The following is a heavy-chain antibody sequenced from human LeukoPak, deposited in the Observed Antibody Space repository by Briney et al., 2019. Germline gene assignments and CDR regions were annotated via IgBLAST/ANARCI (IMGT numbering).Heavy chain of an antibody. Sequence: ASVKVSCKASGGTFSSYAISWVRQAPGQGLEWMGGIIPIFGTANYAQKFQGRVTITTDESTSTAYMELSSLRSEDTAVYYCARSSEYCSSTRCYIRGYYYYMDVWGKGTTVTVSS. CDR1: GGTFSSYA. J-gene: IGHJ6*03. V-gene: IGHV1-69*05. D-gene: IGHD2-2*02. CDR3: ARSSEYCSSTRCYIRGYYYYMDV. CDR2: IIPIFGTA.